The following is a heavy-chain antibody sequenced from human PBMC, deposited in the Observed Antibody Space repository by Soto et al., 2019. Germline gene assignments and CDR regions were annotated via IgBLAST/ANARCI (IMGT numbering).Heavy chain of an antibody. J-gene: IGHJ6*02. CDR2: ISSSGSTI. CDR1: GFTFSSYE. CDR3: ARAGYCSSTSCLRGYYYGMDV. D-gene: IGHD2-2*01. V-gene: IGHV3-48*03. Sequence: LRLSCAASGFTFSSYEMNWVRQAPGKGLEWVSYISSSGSTIYYADSVKGRFTISRDNAKNSLYLQMNSLRAEDTAVYYCARAGYCSSTSCLRGYYYGMDVWGQGTTVTVSS.